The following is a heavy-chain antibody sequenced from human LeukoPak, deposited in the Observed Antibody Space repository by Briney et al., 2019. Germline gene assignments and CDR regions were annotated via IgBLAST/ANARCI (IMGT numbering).Heavy chain of an antibody. V-gene: IGHV4-59*12. CDR1: GGSISSYY. CDR3: ARVSREYYGSGSYYDYYYYMDV. D-gene: IGHD3-10*01. CDR2: TYYSGST. Sequence: SETLSLTCTVSGGSISSYYWSWIRQPPGKGLEWIGYTYYSGSTNYNPSLKSRVTISVDTSKNQFSLKLSSVTAADTAVYYCARVSREYYGSGSYYDYYYYMDVWGKGTTVTISS. J-gene: IGHJ6*03.